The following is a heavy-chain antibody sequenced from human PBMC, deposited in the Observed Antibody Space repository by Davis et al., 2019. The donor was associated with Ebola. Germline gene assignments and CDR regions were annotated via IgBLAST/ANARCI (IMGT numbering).Heavy chain of an antibody. J-gene: IGHJ6*02. CDR1: GGSISSGDYY. CDR3: ARSSSSWVYYGMDV. CDR2: INHSGST. D-gene: IGHD6-6*01. Sequence: SETLSLTCTVSGGSISSGDYYWSWIRQPPGKGLEWIGEINHSGSTNYNPSLKSRVTISVDTSKNQFSLKVRSVTAADTAVYYCARSSSSWVYYGMDVWGQGTTVTVSS. V-gene: IGHV4-39*07.